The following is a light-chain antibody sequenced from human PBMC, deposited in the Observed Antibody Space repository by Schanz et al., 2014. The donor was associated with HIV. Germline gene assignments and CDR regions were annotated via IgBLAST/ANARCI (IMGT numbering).Light chain of an antibody. J-gene: IGLJ3*02. Sequence: QSVLTQPPSVSGALGQRITISCAGSSSNIGAGYDVHWYQQLPGTAPKLLIYGNSNRPSGVPDRFSASKSGTSASLAISVLQSEDDADYFCASWDDSLNVVLFGGGTKVTVL. V-gene: IGLV1-40*01. CDR3: ASWDDSLNVVL. CDR1: SSNIGAGYD. CDR2: GNS.